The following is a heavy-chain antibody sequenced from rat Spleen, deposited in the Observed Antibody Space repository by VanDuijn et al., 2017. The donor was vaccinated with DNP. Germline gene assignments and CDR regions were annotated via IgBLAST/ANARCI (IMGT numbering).Heavy chain of an antibody. CDR3: TRSDGYYDGYYYYAFDY. J-gene: IGHJ2*01. D-gene: IGHD1-12*02. CDR1: GFSLSSYG. V-gene: IGHV2-15*01. Sequence: QVQLKESGPGLVQPSQTLSLTCTVSGFSLSSYGVIWVRQPPGKGLEWMGAIWSGGSTDYNSALKSRLSISRDTSKSQVFLKMNSLQTEDTAIYFCTRSDGYYDGYYYYAFDYWGQGVMVTVSS. CDR2: IWSGGST.